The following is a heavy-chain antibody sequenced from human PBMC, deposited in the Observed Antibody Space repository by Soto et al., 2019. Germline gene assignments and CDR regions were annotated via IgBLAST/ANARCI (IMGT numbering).Heavy chain of an antibody. CDR3: ATQKNDYSFDY. J-gene: IGHJ4*02. CDR2: FDLEQRKD. CDR1: GSSLIDTP. Sequence: ASVKVSCKFCGSSLIDTPIHWVRQIRGKGGEGIGVFDLEQRKDIYAQKSQGRVTMTDESSTVTAFMDLDNLGSEDTAVYYCATQKNDYSFDYWGQGTLVTVSS. D-gene: IGHD4-17*01. V-gene: IGHV1-24*01.